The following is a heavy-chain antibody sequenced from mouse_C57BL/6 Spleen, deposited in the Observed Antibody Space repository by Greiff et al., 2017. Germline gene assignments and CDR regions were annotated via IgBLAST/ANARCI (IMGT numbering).Heavy chain of an antibody. CDR3: ARSARGSSYYFDY. Sequence: VQLQQSGAELARPGASVKMSCKASGYTFTSYTMHWVKQRPGQGLEWIGYINPSSGYTKYNQKFKDKATLTADKSSSTAYMQLSSLTSEDSAVYYGARSARGSSYYFDYWGQGTTLTGSS. D-gene: IGHD1-1*01. CDR1: GYTFTSYT. CDR2: INPSSGYT. V-gene: IGHV1-4*01. J-gene: IGHJ2*01.